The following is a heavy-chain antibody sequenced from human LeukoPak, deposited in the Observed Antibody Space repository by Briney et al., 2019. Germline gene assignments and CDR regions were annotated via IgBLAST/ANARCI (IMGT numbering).Heavy chain of an antibody. D-gene: IGHD4-23*01. V-gene: IGHV4-31*02. CDR2: TSYSGGT. Sequence: PSETLSLTCIVSGGSISSGGYYWSWIRQHPGKGLEWIGCTSYSGGTYYNPSLKSRVTISVDTSKNQFSLKLSSVTTADTAVYYCARDYYRGNPGYYFDNWGQGTLVTVSP. CDR3: ARDYYRGNPGYYFDN. J-gene: IGHJ4*02. CDR1: GGSISSGGYY.